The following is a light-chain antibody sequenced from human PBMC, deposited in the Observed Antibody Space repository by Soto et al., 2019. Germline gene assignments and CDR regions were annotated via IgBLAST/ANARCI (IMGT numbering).Light chain of an antibody. J-gene: IGLJ1*01. CDR3: ASWDSDLDGFV. CDR1: SSNIPYQF. V-gene: IGLV1-51*01. Sequence: QSVLAQSPSVSAAPGQRVTISCSGSSSNIPYQFVSWYKQFPGMAPTLLIYDNSRRPSGVPDRFSATKSGPSATLDIAGLHTADEAVYYCASWDSDLDGFVFGPGTKLTVL. CDR2: DNS.